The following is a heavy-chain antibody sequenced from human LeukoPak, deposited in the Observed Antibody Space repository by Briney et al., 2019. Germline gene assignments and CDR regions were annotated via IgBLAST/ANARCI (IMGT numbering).Heavy chain of an antibody. V-gene: IGHV3-74*01. CDR3: ARDAPLSYGDYGLGYMDV. D-gene: IGHD4-17*01. Sequence: GGSLRLSCAASGFTFSSYSMNWVRQAPGKGLVWVSRINSDGSSTSYADSVKGRFTISRDNAKNTLYLQMNSLRAEDTAVYYCARDAPLSYGDYGLGYMDVWGKGTTVTISS. CDR1: GFTFSSYS. J-gene: IGHJ6*03. CDR2: INSDGSST.